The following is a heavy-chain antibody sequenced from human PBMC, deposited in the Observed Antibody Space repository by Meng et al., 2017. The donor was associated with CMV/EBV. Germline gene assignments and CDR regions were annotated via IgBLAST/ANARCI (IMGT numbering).Heavy chain of an antibody. V-gene: IGHV3-30-3*01. Sequence: GESLKISCAASGFTFSSSAMHWVRQAPGKGLEWVAVISYDGSNKYYADSVKGRFTISRDNSKNTLYLQMNSLRAEDTAVYYCARGLRLGKYQLLRGASGDYWGQGTLVTVSS. CDR1: GFTFSSSA. CDR2: ISYDGSNK. CDR3: ARGLRLGKYQLLRGASGDY. J-gene: IGHJ4*02. D-gene: IGHD2-2*01.